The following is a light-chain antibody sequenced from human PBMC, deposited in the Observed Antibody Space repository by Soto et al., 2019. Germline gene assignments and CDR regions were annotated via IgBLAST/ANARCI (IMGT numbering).Light chain of an antibody. V-gene: IGKV1-9*01. J-gene: IGKJ5*01. Sequence: DIQLAQSPSFLSASVVDRVTITCRASQDINTYLAWYQQKPGKAPKLLIFAASTLQNGVPSRFSGSGSGTEFTVTINSLQPEDFATYYCQQRKSYPITFGQGTRLEIK. CDR2: AAS. CDR1: QDINTY. CDR3: QQRKSYPIT.